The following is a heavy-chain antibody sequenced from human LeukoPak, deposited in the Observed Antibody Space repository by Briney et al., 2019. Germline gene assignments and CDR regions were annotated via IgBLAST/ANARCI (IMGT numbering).Heavy chain of an antibody. D-gene: IGHD1-26*01. J-gene: IGHJ4*02. V-gene: IGHV4-39*01. CDR1: GASISGGTYY. CDR2: IYYTGST. CDR3: ARRGGSGRAFDY. Sequence: SETLSLTCSVSGASISGGTYYWGWVRQPPGKGLEWIGSIYYTGSTYDNPSLKSRVTISVDTSKNQFSLKLSSVTAADTAVYYCARRGGSGRAFDYWGQGTLVTVSS.